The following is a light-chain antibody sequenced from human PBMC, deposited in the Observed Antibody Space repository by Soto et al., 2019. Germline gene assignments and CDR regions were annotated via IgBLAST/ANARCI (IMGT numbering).Light chain of an antibody. CDR1: QRITTN. CDR3: QESYGASFT. CDR2: VAS. V-gene: IGKV1-39*01. J-gene: IGKJ3*01. Sequence: DIQVTQSPSSLSASVGDSVTITCRTSQRITTNLHWYQQKPGKAPKLLMYVASNLQSGVPSRFSGGGYGTEFTLTIDNLQPEDFGTYYCQESYGASFTFGPGTRVDVK.